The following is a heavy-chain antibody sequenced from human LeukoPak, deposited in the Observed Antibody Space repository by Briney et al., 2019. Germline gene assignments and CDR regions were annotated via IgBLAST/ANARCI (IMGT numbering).Heavy chain of an antibody. CDR1: GGSISSSSYY. CDR3: ASGHYYDSRNYDY. V-gene: IGHV4-39*07. D-gene: IGHD3-22*01. CDR2: IYYSGST. J-gene: IGHJ4*02. Sequence: SETLSLTCTVSGGSISSSSYYWGWIRQPPGKGLEWIGSIYYSGSTYYNPSLKSRVTISVDTSKNQFSLKLSSVTAADTAVYYCASGHYYDSRNYDYWGQGTLVTVSS.